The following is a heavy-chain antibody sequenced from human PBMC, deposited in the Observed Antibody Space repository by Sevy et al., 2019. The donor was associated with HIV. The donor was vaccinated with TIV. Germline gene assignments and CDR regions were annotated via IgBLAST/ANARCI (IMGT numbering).Heavy chain of an antibody. J-gene: IGHJ6*02. CDR3: ARDNYCISGDGCYGYGLDV. D-gene: IGHD2-2*01. CDR1: GLTFSDYY. Sequence: GGCLRLSCSASGLTFSDYYMSWIRQAPGKGLECISYISNSGNTVYYADSVKGRFTVSRDNAKKSLYPQLNSLRDEDTAVYHCARDNYCISGDGCYGYGLDVWGQGTTVTVSS. V-gene: IGHV3-11*01. CDR2: ISNSGNTV.